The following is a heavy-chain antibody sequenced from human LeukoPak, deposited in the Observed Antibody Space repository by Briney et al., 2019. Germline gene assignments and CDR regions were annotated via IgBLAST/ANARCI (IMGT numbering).Heavy chain of an antibody. D-gene: IGHD6-19*01. Sequence: PSETLSLTCTVSGGSIRSSSYYWGWIRQPPGKGLEWIGGIYYTGRTYYNPSLKSRVTIDTSETQFSLNLSSVTAADTAVYYCARLRVTGTRYFDYWGQGTLVTVSS. CDR2: IYYTGRT. V-gene: IGHV4-39*07. J-gene: IGHJ4*02. CDR3: ARLRVTGTRYFDY. CDR1: GGSIRSSSYY.